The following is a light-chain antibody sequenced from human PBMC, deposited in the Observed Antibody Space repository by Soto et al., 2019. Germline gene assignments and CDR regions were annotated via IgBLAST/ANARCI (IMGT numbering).Light chain of an antibody. CDR2: GAS. V-gene: IGKV3-20*01. CDR3: QQFAASPRT. CDR1: QSIATSQ. J-gene: IGKJ1*01. Sequence: EIVLTQSPGTLSLSPGERATLFCRARQSIATSQLAWDQQKPGQAPRLLIGASTRATGIPDRFSDSGSGTDFTLTISRMEPEDFAVYYCQQFAASPRTFGQGTTVEIK.